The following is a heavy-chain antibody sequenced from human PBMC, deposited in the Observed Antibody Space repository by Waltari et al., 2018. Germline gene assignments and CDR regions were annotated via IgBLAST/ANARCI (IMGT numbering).Heavy chain of an antibody. CDR1: GYSIRSGSS. CDR2: IYQSGTT. V-gene: IGHV4-38-2*02. J-gene: IGHJ6*03. D-gene: IGHD3-3*01. CDR3: VRDRRDITIFGAVTKYYYYMDV. Sequence: QVQLHESGPGLVKPSETLSLTCAVSGYSIRSGSSWGWIRQAPGKGLEWVGSIYQSGTTHYNPSLKSRVTISIDTSKNQFSLRLNSMTAADTAVYYCVRDRRDITIFGAVTKYYYYMDVWGQGTTVTVPS.